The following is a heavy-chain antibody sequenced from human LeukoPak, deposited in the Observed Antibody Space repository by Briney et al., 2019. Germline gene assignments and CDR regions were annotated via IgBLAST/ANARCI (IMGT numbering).Heavy chain of an antibody. CDR2: ISGSGGST. J-gene: IGHJ4*02. V-gene: IGHV3-23*01. CDR3: ARGPTVTTSPLGY. CDR1: GFTFSSYA. Sequence: GGSLRLSCAASGFTFSSYAMSWVRQAPGKGLEWVSAISGSGGSTYYADSVKGRFTISRDNSKNTLYLQMNSLRAEDTAVYYCARGPTVTTSPLGYWGQGTLVTVSS. D-gene: IGHD4-17*01.